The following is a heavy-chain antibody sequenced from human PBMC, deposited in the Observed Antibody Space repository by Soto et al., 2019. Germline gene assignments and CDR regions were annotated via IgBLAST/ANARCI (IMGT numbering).Heavy chain of an antibody. CDR1: GGSLSGYY. CDR2: VNHRGNT. V-gene: IGHV4-34*01. CDR3: VKGGSGSYSNAFEI. J-gene: IGHJ3*02. D-gene: IGHD3-10*01. Sequence: SETLSLTCAVHGGSLSGYYWSWIRQPPGKGLEWIGEVNHRGNTKYNPSLKSRVTISVDTSKNQFSLKLTSVTAADTAVYYCVKGGSGSYSNAFEIWGQGSMVT.